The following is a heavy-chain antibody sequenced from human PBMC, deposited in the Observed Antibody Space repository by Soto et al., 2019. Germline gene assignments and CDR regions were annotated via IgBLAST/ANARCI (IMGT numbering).Heavy chain of an antibody. V-gene: IGHV1-69*01. CDR1: GGTFSRNT. J-gene: IGHJ4*02. CDR3: ARQFDNDSSGYYYAY. Sequence: QVQLVQSVAEVKKPGCSVKVSCKASGGTFSRNTFSWLRQAPGQGLEWMGGIIPIFATPNYAQKFQDRVSITADESTSTVYMDLSSLRSDDTAVYYCARQFDNDSSGYYYAYWGQGTLVTVSS. D-gene: IGHD3-22*01. CDR2: IIPIFATP.